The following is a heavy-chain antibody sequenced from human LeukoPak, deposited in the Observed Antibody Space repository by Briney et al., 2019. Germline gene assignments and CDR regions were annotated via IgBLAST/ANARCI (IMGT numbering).Heavy chain of an antibody. J-gene: IGHJ6*03. CDR2: INTNTGNP. Sequence: ASVKVSCKASGYTFTTYAMNWVRQAPGQGLEWMGWINTNTGNPTYAQGFTGRFVFSLDTSVSTAYLQISSLKAEDTAVYYCARDHRGDILTGYLAGFGYYYYYMDVWGKGTTVTVSS. CDR3: ARDHRGDILTGYLAGFGYYYYYMDV. CDR1: GYTFTTYA. D-gene: IGHD3-9*01. V-gene: IGHV7-4-1*02.